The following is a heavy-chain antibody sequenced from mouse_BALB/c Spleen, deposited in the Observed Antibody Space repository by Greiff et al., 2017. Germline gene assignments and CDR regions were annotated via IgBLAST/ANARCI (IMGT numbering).Heavy chain of an antibody. CDR2: IWGGGST. D-gene: IGHD2-2*01. V-gene: IGHV2-6-4*01. Sequence: VMLVESGPGLVAPSQSLSITCTVSGFSLSRYSVYWVRQPPGKGLEWLGMIWGGGSTDYNSAYKSRLSISKDNSKSQAFLKMNRLQTDDTAMYYCARWGGYGGYAVDYWGQGTSVTVSA. J-gene: IGHJ4*01. CDR3: ARWGGYGGYAVDY. CDR1: GFSLSRYS.